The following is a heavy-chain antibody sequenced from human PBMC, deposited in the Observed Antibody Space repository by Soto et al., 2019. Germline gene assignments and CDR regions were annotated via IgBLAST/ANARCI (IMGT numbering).Heavy chain of an antibody. CDR1: GYSFTSYD. V-gene: IGHV1-8*01. CDR2: MNPISGNT. CDR3: TLGFCSSTSCHFDY. J-gene: IGHJ4*02. D-gene: IGHD2-2*01. Sequence: ASVKVSCKASGYSFTSYDINWVRQATGQGLEWMGWMNPISGNTGYAQKFQGRVTMTRNTPINTAYMELSSLRSEDTAVYYFTLGFCSSTSCHFDYRGQGALVTLSS.